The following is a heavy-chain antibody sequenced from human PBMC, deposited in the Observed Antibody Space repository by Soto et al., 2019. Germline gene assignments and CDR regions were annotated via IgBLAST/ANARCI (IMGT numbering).Heavy chain of an antibody. CDR3: ARQGPDGARANIAGAGIGN. Sequence: ASVKVSCKASGGTFSSYAISWVRQAPGQGLEWMGGIIPIFGTANYAQKFQGRVTITADESTSTAYMELSSLRSEDTAVYYCARQGPDGARANIAGAGIGNWGQGCRGTVAS. D-gene: IGHD6-19*01. CDR2: IIPIFGTA. V-gene: IGHV1-69*13. CDR1: GGTFSSYA. J-gene: IGHJ4*02.